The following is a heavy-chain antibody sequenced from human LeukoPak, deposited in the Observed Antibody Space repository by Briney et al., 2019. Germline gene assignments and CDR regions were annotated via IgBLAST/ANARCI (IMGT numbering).Heavy chain of an antibody. J-gene: IGHJ4*01. CDR3: TTGWTSAPHDGY. D-gene: IGHD1-1*01. CDR1: SLTFNQAW. Sequence: GGSLRLSCEASSLTFNQAWMNWVRQAPGKGLEWVGRIKNHGGTADHAAPVKGRFTVSRDDSKNTLYLQMNSLKSEDTAIYYCTTGWTSAPHDGYWGQGTLVTVSS. V-gene: IGHV3-15*07. CDR2: IKNHGGTA.